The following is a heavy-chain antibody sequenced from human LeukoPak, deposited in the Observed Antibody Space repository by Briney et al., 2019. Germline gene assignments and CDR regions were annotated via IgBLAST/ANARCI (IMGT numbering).Heavy chain of an antibody. Sequence: PGRSLRLSCAASGFTFDDYAMHWVRQAPGKGLEWVSGISWNSGSIGYADSVKGRFTISRDNAKNSLYLQMNSLRAEDTAVYYCARGQAAAGTFDYWGQGTLVTVSS. CDR2: ISWNSGSI. CDR1: GFTFDDYA. J-gene: IGHJ4*02. V-gene: IGHV3-9*01. CDR3: ARGQAAAGTFDY. D-gene: IGHD6-13*01.